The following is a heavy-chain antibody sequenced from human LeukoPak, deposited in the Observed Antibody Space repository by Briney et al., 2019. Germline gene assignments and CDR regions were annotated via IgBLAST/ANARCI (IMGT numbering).Heavy chain of an antibody. V-gene: IGHV3-23*01. CDR1: GFTFSSYA. Sequence: GGSLRLSCAGSGFTFSSYAMSWVRQAPGKGLEWVSAVSGTGIYTNDADSVKGRFTISRDNVQNTLYLQMNSLRAEDTAVYYCAKRSDYGGSGNYFDFWGQGTPVTVSS. D-gene: IGHD4-23*01. CDR2: VSGTGIYT. J-gene: IGHJ4*02. CDR3: AKRSDYGGSGNYFDF.